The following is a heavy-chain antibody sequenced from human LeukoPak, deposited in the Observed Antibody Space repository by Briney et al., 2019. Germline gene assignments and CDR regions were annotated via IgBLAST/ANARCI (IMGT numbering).Heavy chain of an antibody. CDR3: ARESSLECSSGSCAGGY. CDR1: GYTFTSYG. Sequence: ASVKVSCKASGYTFTSYGISWVRQAPGQGLEWMGWISAYNGNTNYAQKLQGRVTMTTDTSTSTAYMELRSLRSDDTAVYYCARESSLECSSGSCAGGYWGQGTLVTVSS. CDR2: ISAYNGNT. J-gene: IGHJ4*02. D-gene: IGHD2-15*01. V-gene: IGHV1-18*01.